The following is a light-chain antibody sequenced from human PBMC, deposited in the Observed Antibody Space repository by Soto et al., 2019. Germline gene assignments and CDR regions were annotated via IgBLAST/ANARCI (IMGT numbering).Light chain of an antibody. J-gene: IGLJ1*01. Sequence: QSVLTQPASVSGSTGQSITISCTRTSNDVGSYNLVSWYQQHPGKAPKLMIYEVSKRPSGVSNRFSGSKPGNTASLTISGLQAGDEADYYCCSFAGSSTSYVFGTGTKVTVL. CDR1: SNDVGSYNL. CDR2: EVS. CDR3: CSFAGSSTSYV. V-gene: IGLV2-23*02.